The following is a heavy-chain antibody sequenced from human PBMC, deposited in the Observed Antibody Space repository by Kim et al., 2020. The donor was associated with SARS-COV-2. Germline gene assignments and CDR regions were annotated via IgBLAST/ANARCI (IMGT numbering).Heavy chain of an antibody. V-gene: IGHV4-61*02. CDR1: GGSISSGSYY. J-gene: IGHJ6*02. CDR2: IYTSGST. CDR3: ARVGTGDPYYYYGMDV. Sequence: SETLSLTCTVSGGSISSGSYYWSWIRQPAGKGLEWIGRIYTSGSTNYNPSLKSRVTISVDTSKNQFSLKLSSVTAADTAVYYCARVGTGDPYYYYGMDVWGQGTTVTVSS. D-gene: IGHD7-27*01.